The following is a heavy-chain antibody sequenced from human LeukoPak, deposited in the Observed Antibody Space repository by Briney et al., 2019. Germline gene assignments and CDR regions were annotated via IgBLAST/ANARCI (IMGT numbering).Heavy chain of an antibody. CDR3: TRDIDDVLTGDDAFDV. CDR2: ITSSGSSM. J-gene: IGHJ3*01. Sequence: GGSLRLSCAASGFTVSTNFLNWVRQAPGKGLEWVSSITSSGSSMYYADSVKGRFTISRDNAESSVYLQMNSLRVDDTGLYYCTRDIDDVLTGDDAFDVWGQGTVVTVSS. V-gene: IGHV3-21*03. CDR1: GFTVSTNF. D-gene: IGHD3-9*01.